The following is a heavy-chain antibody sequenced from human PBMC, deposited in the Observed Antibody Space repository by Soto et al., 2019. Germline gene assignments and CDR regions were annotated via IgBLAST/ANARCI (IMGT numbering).Heavy chain of an antibody. J-gene: IGHJ6*02. CDR1: GFTYSTYT. CDR3: ARDWYLKYPNYGMDV. Sequence: GGSLRLSCAASGFTYSTYTMHWVRQAPGKGLEWVAVISYDGNNKFYADSVKGRFTISRDSTKQTLYLQMNSLRPDDTAMYYCARDWYLKYPNYGMDVWGQGTTVTVSS. D-gene: IGHD2-2*01. V-gene: IGHV3-30-3*01. CDR2: ISYDGNNK.